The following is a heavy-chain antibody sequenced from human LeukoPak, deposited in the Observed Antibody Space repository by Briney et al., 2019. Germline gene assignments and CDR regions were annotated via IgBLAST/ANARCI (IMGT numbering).Heavy chain of an antibody. CDR3: ARVALTDLYFDY. J-gene: IGHJ4*02. V-gene: IGHV1-18*01. Sequence: GASVKVSCKTSGYTFTSYGISWVRPAPGQGLAWMGWISTYNGNTNYAQNLQGRVTMTTDTSTSTAYMELRSLRSDDTAVYYCARVALTDLYFDYWGQGTLVTVSS. CDR2: ISTYNGNT. D-gene: IGHD3-3*01. CDR1: GYTFTSYG.